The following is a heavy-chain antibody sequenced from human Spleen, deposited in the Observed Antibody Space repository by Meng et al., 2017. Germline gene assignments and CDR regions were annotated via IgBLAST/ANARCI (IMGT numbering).Heavy chain of an antibody. Sequence: QVQLQQWGTGLLKPSETLSLTCGVYGGSFSGYYWSWVRHPPGKGLEWIGEINHSGSTNYNPSLKSRVTISVDTSKNQFSLKLSSVTAADTAVYYCARVGSYRGYNYWGQGTLVTVSS. V-gene: IGHV4-34*01. CDR2: INHSGST. CDR1: GGSFSGYY. CDR3: ARVGSYRGYNY. J-gene: IGHJ4*02. D-gene: IGHD3-10*01.